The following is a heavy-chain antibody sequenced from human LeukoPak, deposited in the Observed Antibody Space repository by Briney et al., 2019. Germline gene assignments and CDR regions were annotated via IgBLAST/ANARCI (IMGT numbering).Heavy chain of an antibody. CDR3: AKEQIEAAGFNWFDP. CDR1: GFTFSSYA. V-gene: IGHV3-23*01. J-gene: IGHJ5*02. CDR2: ISGSGGTT. Sequence: GGSLRLSCAASGFTFSSYAMSWVRQAPGKVLEWVSGISGSGGTTYYEDSVKGRFTISRDNFESTLYLQMNSLRADDTAVYYCAKEQIEAAGFNWFDPWGQGTLVTVSS. D-gene: IGHD6-13*01.